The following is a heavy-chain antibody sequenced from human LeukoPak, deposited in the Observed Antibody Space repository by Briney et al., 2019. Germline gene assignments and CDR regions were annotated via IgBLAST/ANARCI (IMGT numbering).Heavy chain of an antibody. D-gene: IGHD1-7*01. Sequence: SETLSLTCTVSGYSISSGYYWGWIRQPPGKGLEWIGSIYHSGSTYYNPSLKSRVTISVDTSKNQFSLKLSSVTAADTAVYYCARGRPITGTLGPPNWFDPWGQGTLVTVSS. CDR3: ARGRPITGTLGPPNWFDP. CDR1: GYSISSGYY. CDR2: IYHSGST. V-gene: IGHV4-38-2*02. J-gene: IGHJ5*02.